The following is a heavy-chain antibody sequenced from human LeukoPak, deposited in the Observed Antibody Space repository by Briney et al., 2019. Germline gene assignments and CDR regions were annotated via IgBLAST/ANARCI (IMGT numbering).Heavy chain of an antibody. CDR3: AKDGGLWVSAHWGDS. D-gene: IGHD7-27*01. V-gene: IGHV3-23*01. CDR2: ITTSDGNT. Sequence: GGSLRLSCAASGFTFSSYTMSWVRQAPGKGLEWVSTITTSDGNTYYADSVKGRFTVSRDNSRNTLFLQMNSLRAEDTAVYYCAKDGGLWVSAHWGDSWGRGTLVTVSS. J-gene: IGHJ4*02. CDR1: GFTFSSYT.